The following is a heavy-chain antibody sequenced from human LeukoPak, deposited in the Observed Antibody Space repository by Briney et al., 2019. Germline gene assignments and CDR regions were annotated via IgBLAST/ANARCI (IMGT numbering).Heavy chain of an antibody. Sequence: ASVKVSCKASGYTFTSYGISWVRQAPGQGLEWMGWISAYNGNTNYAQKLQGRVTMTTDTSTSTAYMELRSLRSDDTAVYYCAISPSIAVAGTMGDYGGQGTLGTVFS. D-gene: IGHD6-19*01. CDR3: AISPSIAVAGTMGDY. V-gene: IGHV1-18*01. CDR1: GYTFTSYG. J-gene: IGHJ4*02. CDR2: ISAYNGNT.